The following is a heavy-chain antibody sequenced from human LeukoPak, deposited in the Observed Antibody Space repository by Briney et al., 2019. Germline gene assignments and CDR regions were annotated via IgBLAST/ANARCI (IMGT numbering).Heavy chain of an antibody. CDR1: GYTFTSYG. V-gene: IGHV1-69*06. D-gene: IGHD6-13*01. CDR2: IIPIFGTA. J-gene: IGHJ4*02. CDR3: ARDLAAYSSSWSPHFDY. Sequence: SVKVSCKASGYTFTSYGISWVRQAPGQGLEWMGGIIPIFGTANYAQKFQGRVTITADKSTSTAYMELSSLRSEDTAVYYCARDLAAYSSSWSPHFDYWGQGTLVTVSS.